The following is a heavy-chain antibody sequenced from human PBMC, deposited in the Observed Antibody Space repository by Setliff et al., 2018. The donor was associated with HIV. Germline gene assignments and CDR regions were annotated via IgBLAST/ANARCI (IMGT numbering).Heavy chain of an antibody. D-gene: IGHD2-15*01. Sequence: GGSLRLSCAASGFTFSSYAMHWVRQAPGKGLEWVAVISYDGSNKYYADSVKGRFTISRDNSKNTLYLQMNSLRAEDTAVYYCARDAPRYCSGGSCFLDYWGQGTLVTSPQ. CDR2: ISYDGSNK. J-gene: IGHJ4*02. CDR3: ARDAPRYCSGGSCFLDY. CDR1: GFTFSSYA. V-gene: IGHV3-30-3*01.